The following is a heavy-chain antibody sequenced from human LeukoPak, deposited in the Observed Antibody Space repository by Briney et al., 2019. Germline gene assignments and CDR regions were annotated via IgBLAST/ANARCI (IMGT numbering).Heavy chain of an antibody. D-gene: IGHD3-22*01. CDR2: ISGSGGST. V-gene: IGHV3-23*01. J-gene: IGHJ4*02. CDR1: GFTFSSYA. CDR3: AKVVDWDSSGPHY. Sequence: SGGSLRLSCAASGFTFSSYAMSWVRQAPGKGLEWVSAISGSGGSTYYADSVKGRFTISRDNSKNTLYLQMNSLRAEDTAVYYCAKVVDWDSSGPHYWGQGTLVTVSS.